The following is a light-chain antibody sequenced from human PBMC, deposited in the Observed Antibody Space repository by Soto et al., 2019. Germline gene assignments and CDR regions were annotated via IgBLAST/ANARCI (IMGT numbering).Light chain of an antibody. CDR3: QQLNSYPIA. CDR2: AAS. J-gene: IGKJ5*01. CDR1: QNIRNL. Sequence: DIQLTQSPSTLSAAVGDSVSITCRASQNIRNLLAWYQQKPGKAPKPLIYAASTLQSGVPSRFSGSGSGTEFTLTISSLQPEDFATYYCQQLNSYPIAFGQGTRLEIK. V-gene: IGKV1-9*01.